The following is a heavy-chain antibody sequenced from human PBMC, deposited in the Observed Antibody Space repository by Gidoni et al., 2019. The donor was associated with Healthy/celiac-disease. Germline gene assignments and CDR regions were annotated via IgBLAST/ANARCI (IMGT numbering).Heavy chain of an antibody. Sequence: EVQLVESGGGLLQPGGSLRLSCAASGFTVSSHYMSWVRQAPGKGLEWVSVIYSGGSTYYADSGKGRFTISRDNSKNTLYLQMNSVRAEDTAVYYCGGSADSSGYYYYYGMDVWGQGTTVTVSS. CDR2: IYSGGST. D-gene: IGHD3-22*01. CDR1: GFTVSSHY. J-gene: IGHJ6*02. V-gene: IGHV3-53*01. CDR3: GGSADSSGYYYYYGMDV.